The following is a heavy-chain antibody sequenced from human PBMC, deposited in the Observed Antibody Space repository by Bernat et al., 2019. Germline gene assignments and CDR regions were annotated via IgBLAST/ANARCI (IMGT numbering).Heavy chain of an antibody. CDR3: AKFRGQLIRNYYMNV. CDR2: MTGGGTT. V-gene: IGHV3-23*04. CDR1: GFTFGTFA. D-gene: IGHD2-21*01. Sequence: EVRLVDSGGDLVQPGGSLRLSCAASGFTFGTFAMSWVRRAPGKGLEWVSAMTGGGTTYYADSVKGRVIISRDNSKNMLFMQMNSLTAEDTAVYYCAKFRGQLIRNYYMNVWGEGTTVTVS. J-gene: IGHJ6*03.